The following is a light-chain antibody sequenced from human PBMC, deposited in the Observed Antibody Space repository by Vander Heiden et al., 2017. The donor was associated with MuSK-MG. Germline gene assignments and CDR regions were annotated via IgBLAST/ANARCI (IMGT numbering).Light chain of an antibody. V-gene: IGLV2-11*01. Sequence: SALLQTRSVSRSPGHSVTIAFTGTSGDVGGDDSVAWYQQYPGKAPKFIIYDGSQRPAGVPHRFSASKSGNTASLSSSVLQADEEAYYYCASYAGTNIPVFGTGTKVTVL. CDR1: SGDVGGDDS. J-gene: IGLJ1*01. CDR2: DGS. CDR3: ASYAGTNIPV.